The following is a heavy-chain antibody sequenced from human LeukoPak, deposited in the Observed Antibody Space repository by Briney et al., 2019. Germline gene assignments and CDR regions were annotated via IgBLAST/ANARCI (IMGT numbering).Heavy chain of an antibody. Sequence: ASVKVSCKASGYTFTSYGISWVRQAPGQGLEWTGWISAYNGNTNYAQKLQGRVTMTTDTSTSTAYMELRSLRSDDTAVYYCARGWGTDTAMGSDYWGQGTLVTVSS. CDR1: GYTFTSYG. CDR2: ISAYNGNT. CDR3: ARGWGTDTAMGSDY. D-gene: IGHD5-18*01. V-gene: IGHV1-18*01. J-gene: IGHJ4*02.